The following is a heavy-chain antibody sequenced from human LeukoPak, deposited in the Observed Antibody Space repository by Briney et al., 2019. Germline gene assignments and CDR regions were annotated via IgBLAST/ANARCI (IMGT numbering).Heavy chain of an antibody. Sequence: ASVKVSRKASGYMFTGYYMHWVRQAPGQGLEWMGWINPNSGGTNYAQKFQGRVTMTRDTSISTAYMELSSLRSDDTAVYYCARGYCSGDCFTLFDYWGQGTLVTVSS. CDR1: GYMFTGYY. J-gene: IGHJ4*02. D-gene: IGHD2-21*02. CDR3: ARGYCSGDCFTLFDY. CDR2: INPNSGGT. V-gene: IGHV1-2*02.